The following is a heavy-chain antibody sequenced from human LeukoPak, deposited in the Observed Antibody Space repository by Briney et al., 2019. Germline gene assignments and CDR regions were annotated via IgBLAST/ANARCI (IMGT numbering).Heavy chain of an antibody. CDR3: AKDHSVLWFGEFSYFDY. CDR1: GFTFSSYG. CDR2: IWYDGSNK. J-gene: IGHJ4*02. D-gene: IGHD3-10*01. Sequence: GGSLRLSCAASGFTFSSYGMHWVRQAPGKGLEWVAVIWYDGSNKYYADSVKGRFTISRDNSKNTLYLQMNRLRAEDTAVYYCAKDHSVLWFGEFSYFDYWGQGTLVTVSS. V-gene: IGHV3-33*06.